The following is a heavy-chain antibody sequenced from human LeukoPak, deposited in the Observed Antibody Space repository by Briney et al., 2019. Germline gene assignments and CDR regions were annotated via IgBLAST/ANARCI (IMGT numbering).Heavy chain of an antibody. CDR1: GYSFTTYW. V-gene: IGHV5-51*01. J-gene: IGHJ4*02. CDR2: IYPGDSDT. Sequence: GESLKISCKGSGYSFTTYWIAWVRQMSGKGLEWMGIIYPGDSDTRYSPSFQGQVTISADQSISTAYLQWSSLKASDTAMYFCARLGDGYNYLVYWGQGTLVTVSS. CDR3: ARLGDGYNYLVY. D-gene: IGHD5-24*01.